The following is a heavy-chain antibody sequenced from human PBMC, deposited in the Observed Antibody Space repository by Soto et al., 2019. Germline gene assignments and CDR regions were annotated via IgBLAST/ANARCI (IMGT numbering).Heavy chain of an antibody. V-gene: IGHV4-31*03. J-gene: IGHJ5*02. CDR3: ARWWSGSRQGFDP. CDR2: IYYSGST. D-gene: IGHD3-3*01. Sequence: QVQLQESGPGLVKPSQTLSLTCTVSGGSISSGDYYWSWIRQHPGKGLEWIGYIYYSGSTYYNPSLKSRVTISVYTSKHQFSLTLNSVTAADTAVYYCARWWSGSRQGFDPWGQGTLVTVSS. CDR1: GGSISSGDYY.